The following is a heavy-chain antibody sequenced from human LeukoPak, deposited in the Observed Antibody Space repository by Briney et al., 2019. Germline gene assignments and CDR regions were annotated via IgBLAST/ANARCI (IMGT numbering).Heavy chain of an antibody. J-gene: IGHJ6*03. V-gene: IGHV4-30-2*01. Sequence: SETLSLTCTVSGGSISSGGYYWSWIRQPPGKGLEWIGYIYHSGSTYYNPSLKSRVTIPVDRSKNQSSLKLSSVTAADTAVYYCASTAGAAGADYYYMDVWGKGTTVTVSS. CDR2: IYHSGST. D-gene: IGHD3-10*01. CDR1: GGSISSGGYY. CDR3: ASTAGAAGADYYYMDV.